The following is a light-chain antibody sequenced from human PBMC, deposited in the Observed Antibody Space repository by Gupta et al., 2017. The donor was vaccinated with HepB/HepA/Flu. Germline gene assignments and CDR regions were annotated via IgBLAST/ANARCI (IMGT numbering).Light chain of an antibody. CDR3: YSAADNIHVV. Sequence: SYELTQPSSVSVSPGQTATITCSGDILTKKYASWFQQKPGQAPVMVIFKDNERPSGIPERFSGSNSGATVTLTISGAQADDEADYYCYSAADNIHVVFGGGTKLTVL. V-gene: IGLV3-27*01. CDR1: ILTKKY. J-gene: IGLJ2*01. CDR2: KDN.